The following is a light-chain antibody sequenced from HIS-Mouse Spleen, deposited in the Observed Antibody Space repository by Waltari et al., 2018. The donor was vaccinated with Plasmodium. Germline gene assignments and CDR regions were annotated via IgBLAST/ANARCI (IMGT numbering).Light chain of an antibody. Sequence: QSALTQPASVSGSPGQSITISCTGTRRDVWGYTLVSWYQQHPGKAPKLMIYEGSKRPSGVSNRFSGSKSGNTASLTISGLQAEDEADYYCCSYAGSSTFVVFGGGTKLTVL. V-gene: IGLV2-23*03. CDR2: EGS. CDR3: CSYAGSSTFVV. CDR1: RRDVWGYTL. J-gene: IGLJ2*01.